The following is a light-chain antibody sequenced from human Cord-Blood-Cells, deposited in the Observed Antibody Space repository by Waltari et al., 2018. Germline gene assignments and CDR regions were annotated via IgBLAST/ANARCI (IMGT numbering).Light chain of an antibody. V-gene: IGKV4-1*01. CDR1: QSVLYSSNNKNY. CDR2: WAS. CDR3: QQYYSTPYT. J-gene: IGKJ2*01. Sequence: DIVMTQSPDSLAVSLGERATINFKSSQSVLYSSNNKNYLAWYQQKPGQPPKLLIYWASTRESGVPDRFSGSGSGTDFTLTISSLQAEDVAVYYCQQYYSTPYTLGQGTKLEIK.